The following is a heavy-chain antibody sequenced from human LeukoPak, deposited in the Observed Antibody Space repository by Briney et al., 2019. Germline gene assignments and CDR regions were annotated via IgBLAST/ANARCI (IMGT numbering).Heavy chain of an antibody. V-gene: IGHV3-48*03. Sequence: PGKSLRLSCAASGFTFSSYEMNWVRQAPGKGLEWVSYISSSGSTIYYADSVKGRFTISRDNAKNSLYLQMNSLRAEDTAVYYCLSEASIAAAGTPNLSWGQGTLVTVSS. CDR2: ISSSGSTI. CDR1: GFTFSSYE. D-gene: IGHD6-13*01. J-gene: IGHJ5*02. CDR3: LSEASIAAAGTPNLS.